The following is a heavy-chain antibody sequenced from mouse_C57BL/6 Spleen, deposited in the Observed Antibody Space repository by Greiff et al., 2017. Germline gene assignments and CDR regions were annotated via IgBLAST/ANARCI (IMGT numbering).Heavy chain of an antibody. D-gene: IGHD3-1*01. CDR1: GYTFTSYW. V-gene: IGHV1-52*01. J-gene: IGHJ4*01. Sequence: QVQLQQPGAELVRPGSSVKLSCKASGYTFTSYWMHWVKQRPIQGLEWIGNIDPSDSETHYNQKFKDKATLTADTSSSTAYMQLSSLTSEDSAVXYGAGWKIENPSALYAMDYWGQGTSVTVSS. CDR3: AGWKIENPSALYAMDY. CDR2: IDPSDSET.